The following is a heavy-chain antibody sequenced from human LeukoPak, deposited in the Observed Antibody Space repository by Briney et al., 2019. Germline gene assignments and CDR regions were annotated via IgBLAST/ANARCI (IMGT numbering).Heavy chain of an antibody. CDR2: IYHSGST. D-gene: IGHD2-2*01. J-gene: IGHJ5*02. Sequence: SGTLSLTCAVSGGSISSSNWCSRVRQPPGKGLEWIGEIYHSGSTNYNPSLKSRVTISVDKSKNQFSLKLSSVTAADTAVYYCVRYCSSTSCYVGTNTDWFDPWGQGTLVTVSS. CDR1: GGSISSSNW. V-gene: IGHV4-4*02. CDR3: VRYCSSTSCYVGTNTDWFDP.